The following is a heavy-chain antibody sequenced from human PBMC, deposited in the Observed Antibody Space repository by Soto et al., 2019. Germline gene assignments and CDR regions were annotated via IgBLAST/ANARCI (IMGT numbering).Heavy chain of an antibody. CDR3: AKDKSQWRAGAFDI. D-gene: IGHD6-19*01. V-gene: IGHV3-30*18. CDR2: ISYDGSNK. Sequence: SGGSLRLSCAASGFTFSNYGMHWVRQAPGKGLEWVAVISYDGSNKYYADSVKGRFTISRDNSKNTLYLQMNSLRAEDTAVYYCAKDKSQWRAGAFDIWGQGTMVTVS. CDR1: GFTFSNYG. J-gene: IGHJ3*02.